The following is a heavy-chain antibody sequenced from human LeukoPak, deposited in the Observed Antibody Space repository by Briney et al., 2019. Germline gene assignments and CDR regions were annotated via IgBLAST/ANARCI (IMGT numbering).Heavy chain of an antibody. D-gene: IGHD3-22*01. V-gene: IGHV3-33*08. J-gene: IGHJ4*02. CDR1: GFTFSSYA. CDR2: IWYDGSNK. Sequence: GGSLRLSCAASGFTFSSYAMSWVRQAPGKGLEWVAVIWYDGSNKYYADSVKGRFTISRDNSKNTLYLQMNSLRAEDTAVYYCARGTPFYYDSSGSPLNMWGQGTLVTVSS. CDR3: ARGTPFYYDSSGSPLNM.